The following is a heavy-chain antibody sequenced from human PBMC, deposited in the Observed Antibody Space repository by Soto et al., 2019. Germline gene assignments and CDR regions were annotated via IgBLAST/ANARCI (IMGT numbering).Heavy chain of an antibody. CDR1: GFTFNLYW. CDR2: INPDGSST. CDR3: ARDNWNSY. V-gene: IGHV3-74*01. J-gene: IGHJ4*02. D-gene: IGHD1-7*01. Sequence: EVHLVESGGGLVQPGGSLRLSCAASGFTFNLYWMHWVRQAPGKGLVWVSRINPDGSSTTYADSVKGRFTISRDNSKNTVYPQMNGLGAEDTAIYYCARDNWNSYWGQGALVTVSS.